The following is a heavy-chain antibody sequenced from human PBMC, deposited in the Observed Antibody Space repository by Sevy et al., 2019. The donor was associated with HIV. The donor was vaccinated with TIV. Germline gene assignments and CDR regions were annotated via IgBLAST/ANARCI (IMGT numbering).Heavy chain of an antibody. V-gene: IGHV3-15*01. CDR3: LRPEYGSGGRPQTITVLRAFDI. CDR1: GFTFSNAW. CDR2: IKSKTDGGKK. D-gene: IGHD3-10*01. Sequence: GGSLRLSCAASGFTFSNAWMSWVRQAPGKGLEWVGRIKSKTDGGKKDYAAPVKGRFTISRDDSKNTLYLQMKSLKNGDTAVYYCLRPEYGSGGRPQTITVLRAFDIWGQGTMVTVSS. J-gene: IGHJ3*02.